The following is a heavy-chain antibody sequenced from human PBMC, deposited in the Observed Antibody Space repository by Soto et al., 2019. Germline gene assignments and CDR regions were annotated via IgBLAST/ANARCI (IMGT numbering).Heavy chain of an antibody. D-gene: IGHD5-18*01. CDR2: VNSDGSMT. CDR1: GFTLSGYW. CDR3: ARGKDQRNTQTYSYFDS. J-gene: IGHJ4*02. V-gene: IGHV3-74*01. Sequence: VPLVESGGGLVQPGGSVRLSCAASGFTLSGYWMHWVRQVPGKGLVWVSRVNSDGSMTAYADSVKGRFTISRDNAKNTLYLQMNSLKADDTAVYYCARGKDQRNTQTYSYFDSWGQGTQVAVSS.